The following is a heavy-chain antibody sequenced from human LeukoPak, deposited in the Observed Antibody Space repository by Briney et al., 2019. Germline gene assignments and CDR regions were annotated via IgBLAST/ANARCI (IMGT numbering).Heavy chain of an antibody. Sequence: GGSLRLSCAASGFNFRDAAMTWVRQAPGKGLEWVSLISFSGDNSYYADSVKGRFSISRDNSKNTLYLQMSSLRAEDTAVYYCAKDQSGDYYYARAGMDVWGQGTTVTVSS. CDR3: AKDQSGDYYYARAGMDV. J-gene: IGHJ6*02. CDR2: ISFSGDNS. V-gene: IGHV3-23*01. D-gene: IGHD3-22*01. CDR1: GFNFRDAA.